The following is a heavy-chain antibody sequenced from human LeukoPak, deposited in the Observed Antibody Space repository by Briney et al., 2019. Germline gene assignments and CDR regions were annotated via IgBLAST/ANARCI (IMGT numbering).Heavy chain of an antibody. CDR1: GFTFSSYA. CDR2: ISGSGDNT. J-gene: IGHJ5*02. CDR3: AREAKVLRYFDWYIDP. Sequence: PGGSLRLSCAASGFTFSSYAMSWVRQAPGKGLEWVSVISGSGDNTYYADSVKGRFTISRDNSKNTLYLQMNSLRAEDTAVYYCAREAKVLRYFDWYIDPWGQGTQVTVSS. V-gene: IGHV3-23*01. D-gene: IGHD3-9*01.